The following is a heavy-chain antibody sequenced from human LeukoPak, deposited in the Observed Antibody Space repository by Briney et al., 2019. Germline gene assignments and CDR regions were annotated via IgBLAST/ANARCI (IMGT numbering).Heavy chain of an antibody. J-gene: IGHJ4*02. CDR3: ARDQFWSQDV. CDR2: ARFGKNKE. Sequence: QPGGSLRLSCAASGFTFRNYGIHWVRQAPGKGLEWVAVARFGKNKEYYADSVKGRFTISRDNSKDTLYLQMNSLRVEDTALYYCARDQFWSQDVWGQGTLVTVSS. V-gene: IGHV3-33*08. D-gene: IGHD3-3*01. CDR1: GFTFRNYG.